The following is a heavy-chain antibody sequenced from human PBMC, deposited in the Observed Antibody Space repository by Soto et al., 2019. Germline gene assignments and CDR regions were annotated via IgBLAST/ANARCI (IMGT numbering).Heavy chain of an antibody. Sequence: PGGSLRLSCAASGFTVSINYMSWVRQAPGKGLEWVSVIYSGGSTYYADSVKGRFTISRDNSKNTLYLQMNSLRAEDTAVYYCARDLSGTRGVDYWGQGTLVTVSS. J-gene: IGHJ4*02. CDR1: GFTVSINY. D-gene: IGHD3-10*01. CDR3: ARDLSGTRGVDY. CDR2: IYSGGST. V-gene: IGHV3-53*01.